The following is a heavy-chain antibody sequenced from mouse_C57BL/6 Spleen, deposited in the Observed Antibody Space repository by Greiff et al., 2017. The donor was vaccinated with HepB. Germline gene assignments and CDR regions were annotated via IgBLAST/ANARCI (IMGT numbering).Heavy chain of an antibody. V-gene: IGHV5-16*01. D-gene: IGHD2-1*01. CDR3: ARGVYREYFDY. CDR2: INYDGSST. J-gene: IGHJ2*01. CDR1: GFTFSDYY. Sequence: EVKLVESEGGLVQPGSSMKLSCTASGFTFSDYYMAWVRQVPEKGLEWVANINYDGSSTYYLDSLKSRFIISRDNAKNILYLQMSSLKSEDTATYYCARGVYREYFDYWGQGTTLTVSS.